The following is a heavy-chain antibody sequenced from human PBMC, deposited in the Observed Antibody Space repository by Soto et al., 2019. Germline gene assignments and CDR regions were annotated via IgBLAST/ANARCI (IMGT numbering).Heavy chain of an antibody. J-gene: IGHJ4*02. CDR1: GGSFSGYY. D-gene: IGHD2-21*02. CDR3: ARGNGYCGGDCYSFDY. CDR2: INHSGST. Sequence: SETLSLTCAVYGGSFSGYYWSWIRQPPGKGLEWIGEINHSGSTNYNPSLKSRVTISVNTSKNQFSLKLSSGTAADTAVYYCARGNGYCGGDCYSFDYWGQGTLVTVSS. V-gene: IGHV4-34*01.